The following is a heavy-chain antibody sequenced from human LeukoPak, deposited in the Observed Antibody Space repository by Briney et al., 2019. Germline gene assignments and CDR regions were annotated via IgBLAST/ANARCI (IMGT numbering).Heavy chain of an antibody. CDR2: INPSGGST. Sequence: GASVKVSCKASGYTFTSYDINWVRQAPGQGLEWMGIINPSGGSTSYAQKFQGRVTMTRDTSTSTVYMELSSLRSEDTAVYYCARDQSITMVRGVIFAAPSSLGMDVWGQGTTVTVSS. J-gene: IGHJ6*02. CDR1: GYTFTSYD. V-gene: IGHV1-46*01. D-gene: IGHD3-10*01. CDR3: ARDQSITMVRGVIFAAPSSLGMDV.